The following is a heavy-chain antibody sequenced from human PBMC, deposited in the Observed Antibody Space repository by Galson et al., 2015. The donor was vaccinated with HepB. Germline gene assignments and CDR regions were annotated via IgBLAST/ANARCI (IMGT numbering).Heavy chain of an antibody. J-gene: IGHJ4*02. CDR3: ATLQRKNAYNYEDY. Sequence: QSGAEVKKPGESLKISCKASGYTFTSYLIGWVRQMPGKGLEWMGIIYPIDSDTRYSPSFQGHVTISADKSISTAYLQWSSLKASDTAMYYCATLQRKNAYNYEDYWGQGTLVTVSS. CDR1: GYTFTSYL. D-gene: IGHD5-24*01. CDR2: IYPIDSDT. V-gene: IGHV5-51*01.